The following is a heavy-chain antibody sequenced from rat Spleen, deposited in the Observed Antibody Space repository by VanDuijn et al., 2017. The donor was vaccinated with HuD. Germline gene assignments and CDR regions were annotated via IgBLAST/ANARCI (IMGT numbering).Heavy chain of an antibody. J-gene: IGHJ4*01. CDR2: ISPSGGST. D-gene: IGHD1-11*01. CDR3: ARHYGGYSEYVMDA. V-gene: IGHV5S11*01. Sequence: AASGFTFSNYDMAWVRQAPTKGLEWVASISPSGGSTYYRDSVKGRFTVSRDNAKSTLYLQMDSLRSEETATYYCARHYGGYSEYVMDAWGQGASVTVSS. CDR1: GFTFSNYD.